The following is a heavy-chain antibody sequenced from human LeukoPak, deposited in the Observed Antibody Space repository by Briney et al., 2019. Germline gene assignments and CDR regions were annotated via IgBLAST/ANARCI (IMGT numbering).Heavy chain of an antibody. CDR1: GFTFSSYG. Sequence: PSGGSLRLSCAASGFTFSSYGMSWVRQAPGKGLEWVSAITATSSSTHDADSVQGRFTTSRDNSKNTVYLQMNSLRAEDTAVYYCAKDGNDYGDYRSDYWGQGTLVTVSS. CDR3: AKDGNDYGDYRSDY. J-gene: IGHJ4*02. D-gene: IGHD4-17*01. V-gene: IGHV3-23*01. CDR2: ITATSSST.